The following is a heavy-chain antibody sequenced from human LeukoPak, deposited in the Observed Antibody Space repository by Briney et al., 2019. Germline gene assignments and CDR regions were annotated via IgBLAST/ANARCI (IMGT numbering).Heavy chain of an antibody. CDR3: AKRNNYNDNNGYSMIAH. CDR2: IRYDGNNK. J-gene: IGHJ4*02. CDR1: GFTFSSYG. Sequence: GGSLRLSCAASGFTFSSYGMHWVRQAPGKGLAWVAFIRYDGNNKYYADSVKGRFTISRDNSKNTLYLQMNSLRVDDTAIYYCAKRNNYNDNNGYSMIAHWGQGTLVTVSS. V-gene: IGHV3-30*02. D-gene: IGHD3-22*01.